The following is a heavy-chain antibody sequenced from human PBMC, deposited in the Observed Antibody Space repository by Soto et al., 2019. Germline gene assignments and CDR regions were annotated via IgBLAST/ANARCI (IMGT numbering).Heavy chain of an antibody. CDR2: IIPIFGTA. D-gene: IGHD6-6*01. CDR3: AREYSSSNTYYFDY. J-gene: IGHJ4*02. V-gene: IGHV1-69*06. Sequence: ASVKVSCKASGGTFRSYGISWVLQAPGRGLEWMGWIIPIFGTANYAQKFQGRVTITADKSTSTAYMELSSLRSEDTAVYYCAREYSSSNTYYFDYWGQGTLVTVSS. CDR1: GGTFRSYG.